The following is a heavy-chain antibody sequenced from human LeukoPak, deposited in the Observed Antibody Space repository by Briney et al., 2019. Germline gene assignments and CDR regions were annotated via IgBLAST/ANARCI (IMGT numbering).Heavy chain of an antibody. J-gene: IGHJ4*02. V-gene: IGHV3-64*02. CDR2: IGGNGDTS. Sequence: GGSLRLSCVASGFTFYNYAMHWVRQAPGKGLEYVSAIGGNGDTSYYADSVKGRLTISRDNSKNTVYLQLGSLRTEDMAVYYCATRHEYSYPYWGQGTLVTVSS. D-gene: IGHD5-18*01. CDR3: ATRHEYSYPY. CDR1: GFTFYNYA.